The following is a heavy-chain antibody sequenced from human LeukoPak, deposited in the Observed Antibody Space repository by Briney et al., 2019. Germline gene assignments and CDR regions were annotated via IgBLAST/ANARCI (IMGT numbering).Heavy chain of an antibody. Sequence: PSETLSLTCTVSGGSISSYYWSWIRQPPGKGLEWIGYIYYSGSTNYNPSLKSRVTISVDTSKNQFSLKLSSVTAADTAVYYCAGEPPDDYGDYGRDYWGQGTLVTVSS. CDR2: IYYSGST. V-gene: IGHV4-59*12. CDR1: GGSISSYY. CDR3: AGEPPDDYGDYGRDY. J-gene: IGHJ4*02. D-gene: IGHD4-17*01.